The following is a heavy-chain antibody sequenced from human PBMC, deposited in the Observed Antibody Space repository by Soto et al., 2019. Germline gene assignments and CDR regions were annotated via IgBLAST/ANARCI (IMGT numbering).Heavy chain of an antibody. J-gene: IGHJ6*01. CDR1: GFTFSSYG. D-gene: IGHD2-2*01. V-gene: IGHV3-30*18. CDR2: ISYDGSNK. Sequence: PLGSLRLSFAAPGFTFSSYGMHWVLQAPFKVLPRVPVISYDGSNKYYADSVKGRLTIYRDNSKKTLYLQMKRLRAEDTAVYYCAKEGCSSTSCYVGANYYYGMDVWGQGTTVTVSS. CDR3: AKEGCSSTSCYVGANYYYGMDV.